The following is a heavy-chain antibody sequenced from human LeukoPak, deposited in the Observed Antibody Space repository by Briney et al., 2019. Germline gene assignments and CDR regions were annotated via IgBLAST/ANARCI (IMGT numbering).Heavy chain of an antibody. CDR3: ARDQYDTWSRRGNFDS. D-gene: IGHD3-3*01. Sequence: GGSLRLSCVASGFTFGKYWMSWVRQAPGKGLEWVANIKLDGSEKNYVDSVKGRFTISRDDTKNSLYLQMNSLRAEDTAVFYCARDQYDTWSRRGNFDSWGQGTLVIVSS. CDR2: IKLDGSEK. V-gene: IGHV3-7*03. CDR1: GFTFGKYW. J-gene: IGHJ4*02.